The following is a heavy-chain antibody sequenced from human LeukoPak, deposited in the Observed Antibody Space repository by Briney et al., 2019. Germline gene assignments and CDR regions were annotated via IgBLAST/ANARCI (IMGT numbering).Heavy chain of an antibody. J-gene: IGHJ4*02. CDR3: ARGVGYGYGYRY. Sequence: SETLSLTCAVYGGSFSGYYWSWIRQPPGKGLEWIGEINHSGSTNYNPPLKSRVTISVDTSKNQFSLELSSVTAADTAVYYYARGVGYGYGYRYWGQGTLVTVSS. V-gene: IGHV4-34*01. D-gene: IGHD5-18*01. CDR2: INHSGST. CDR1: GGSFSGYY.